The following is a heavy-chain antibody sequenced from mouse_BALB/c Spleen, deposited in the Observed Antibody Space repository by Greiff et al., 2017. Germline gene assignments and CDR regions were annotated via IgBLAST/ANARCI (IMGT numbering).Heavy chain of an antibody. CDR2: ISYSGST. Sequence: EVHLVESGPGLVKPSQSLSLTCTVTGYSITSDYAWNWIRQFPGNKLEWMGYISYSGSTSYNPSLKSRISITRDTSKNQFFLQLNSVTTEDTATYYCARDYGYGYWGQGTTLTVSS. V-gene: IGHV3-2*02. CDR1: GYSITSDYA. D-gene: IGHD1-2*01. J-gene: IGHJ2*01. CDR3: ARDYGYGY.